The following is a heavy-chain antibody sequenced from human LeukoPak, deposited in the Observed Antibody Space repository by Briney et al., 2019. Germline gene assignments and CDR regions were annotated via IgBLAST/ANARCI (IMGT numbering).Heavy chain of an antibody. CDR2: ISSSSSYI. J-gene: IGHJ4*02. CDR1: GFTFSSYS. D-gene: IGHD3-3*01. V-gene: IGHV3-21*01. Sequence: GGSLRLSCAASGFTFSSYSMNWVRQAPGKGLEWVSSISSSSSYIYYADSVKGRFTISRDNAKNSLYLQMHSLRAEDTAVYYCARDPNGVYFDYWGQGTLVTVSS. CDR3: ARDPNGVYFDY.